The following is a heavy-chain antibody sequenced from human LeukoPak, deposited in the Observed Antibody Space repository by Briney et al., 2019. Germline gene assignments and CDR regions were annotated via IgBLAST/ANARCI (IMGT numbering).Heavy chain of an antibody. V-gene: IGHV3-74*01. CDR3: ARDQGHYYDRLDAFDI. J-gene: IGHJ3*02. Sequence: PGGSLRLSCAASGFTFSSYWMHWVRQAPGKGLVWVSRINSDGSSTSYADSVKGRFTISRDNAKNTLYPQMNSLRAEDTAVYYCARDQGHYYDRLDAFDIWGQGTLVTVSS. D-gene: IGHD3-22*01. CDR1: GFTFSSYW. CDR2: INSDGSST.